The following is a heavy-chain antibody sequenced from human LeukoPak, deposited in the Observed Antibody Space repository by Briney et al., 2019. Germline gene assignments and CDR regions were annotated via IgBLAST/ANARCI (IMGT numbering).Heavy chain of an antibody. Sequence: ASVKVSCKASGYTFIGYYMHWVRQAPGQGLEWIGWLRPASGSSGYAQKFQGRVTMTRSTSTRTAYMELRSLTSEDTAVYYCARGPPESTTSDYWGQGTLVTVSS. J-gene: IGHJ4*02. D-gene: IGHD2-2*01. CDR2: LRPASGSS. V-gene: IGHV1-8*02. CDR1: GYTFIGYY. CDR3: ARGPPESTTSDY.